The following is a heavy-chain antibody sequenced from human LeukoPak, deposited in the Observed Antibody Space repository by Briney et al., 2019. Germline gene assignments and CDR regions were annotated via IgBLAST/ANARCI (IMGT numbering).Heavy chain of an antibody. CDR3: ARPDLMRELRFDP. CDR1: GFTFRNYW. J-gene: IGHJ5*02. Sequence: GRSLRLSCAASGFTFRNYWMHWVRQAPGKGLVWVSCINNDGSSTDYADSVEGRFTISRDNAKNTLYLQMNSLRAEDTAVYYCARPDLMRELRFDPWGQGTLVTVSS. V-gene: IGHV3-74*01. CDR2: INNDGSST. D-gene: IGHD1-7*01.